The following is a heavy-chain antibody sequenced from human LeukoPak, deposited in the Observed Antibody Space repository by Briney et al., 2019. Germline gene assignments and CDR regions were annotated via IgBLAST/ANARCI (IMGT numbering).Heavy chain of an antibody. J-gene: IGHJ4*02. V-gene: IGHV3-23*01. Sequence: GGSLRLPCAASGFTFTSQAMSWVRQAPGKGLEWVSVISGSGGSTYYADSVKGRFTISRDNSKNTLYLQMNSLRAEDTAVYYCAKDSVRHYDSSGYYDYWGQGTLVTVSS. CDR2: ISGSGGST. CDR1: GFTFTSQA. D-gene: IGHD3-22*01. CDR3: AKDSVRHYDSSGYYDY.